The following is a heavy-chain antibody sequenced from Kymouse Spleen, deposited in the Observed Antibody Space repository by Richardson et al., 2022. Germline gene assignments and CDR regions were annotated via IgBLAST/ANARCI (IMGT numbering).Heavy chain of an antibody. V-gene: IGHV3-7*01. Sequence: EVQLVESGGGLVQPGGSLRLSCAASGFTFSSYWMSWVRQAPGKGLEWVANIKQDGSEKYYVDSVKGRFTISRDNAKNSLYLQMNSLRAEDTAVYYCAHYGSGSYLGYYYYGMDVWGQGTTVTVSS. CDR2: IKQDGSEK. J-gene: IGHJ6*02. CDR3: AHYGSGSYLGYYYYGMDV. CDR1: GFTFSSYW. D-gene: IGHD3-10*01.